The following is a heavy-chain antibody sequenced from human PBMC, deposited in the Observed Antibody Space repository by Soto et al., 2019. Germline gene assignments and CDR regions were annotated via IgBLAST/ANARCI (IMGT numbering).Heavy chain of an antibody. Sequence: PSQTLSLTCAISGDSVSSDSAAWNWIRQSPSRGLEWLGRTYYRSKWYNDYAVSVKSRITINPDTSKNQFSLQLNSVTPEDSAVYYCARGLKRGDNWNFYYYGMDVWGQGTTVTVSS. D-gene: IGHD1-1*01. J-gene: IGHJ6*02. CDR1: GDSVSSDSAA. CDR3: ARGLKRGDNWNFYYYGMDV. CDR2: TYYRSKWYN. V-gene: IGHV6-1*01.